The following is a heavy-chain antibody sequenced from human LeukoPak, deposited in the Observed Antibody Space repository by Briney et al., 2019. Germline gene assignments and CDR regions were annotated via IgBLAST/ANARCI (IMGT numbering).Heavy chain of an antibody. Sequence: SETLSFTCTVSGGSISTYYWSWIRQPPGKGLEWIGYVYYSGGTNYNPSLQSRVTISVDTSKIQFSLKLSSVTAADTAVYYCARDNGDSYYYDYWGQGTLVTVSS. V-gene: IGHV4-59*01. J-gene: IGHJ4*02. CDR1: GGSISTYY. CDR2: VYYSGGT. D-gene: IGHD3-22*01. CDR3: ARDNGDSYYYDY.